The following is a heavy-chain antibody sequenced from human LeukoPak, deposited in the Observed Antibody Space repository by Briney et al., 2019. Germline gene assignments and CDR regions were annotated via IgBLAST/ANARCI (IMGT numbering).Heavy chain of an antibody. J-gene: IGHJ4*02. CDR3: AKDPLRRIAVAAPDY. Sequence: GGSLRLSCAASGFAFSSYGMNWVRQAPGKGLEWVAFIRYDGSNKYYADSVKGRFTISRDNSKNTLYLQMNSLRAEDTAVYYCAKDPLRRIAVAAPDYWGQGTLVTVSS. V-gene: IGHV3-30*02. CDR1: GFAFSSYG. D-gene: IGHD6-19*01. CDR2: IRYDGSNK.